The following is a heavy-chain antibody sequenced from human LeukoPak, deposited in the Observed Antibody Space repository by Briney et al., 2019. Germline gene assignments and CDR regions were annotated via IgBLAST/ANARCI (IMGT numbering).Heavy chain of an antibody. Sequence: GGSLRLSCAASGFTFSSYSMNWVRQAPGKGLEWVSSISSSSSYIYYADSVKGRFTISRDNAKNSLYLQMNSLRAEDTAVYYCARVPPRYCSGGSCYSEDYWGPGTLVTVSS. CDR1: GFTFSSYS. V-gene: IGHV3-21*01. J-gene: IGHJ4*02. CDR2: ISSSSSYI. D-gene: IGHD2-15*01. CDR3: ARVPPRYCSGGSCYSEDY.